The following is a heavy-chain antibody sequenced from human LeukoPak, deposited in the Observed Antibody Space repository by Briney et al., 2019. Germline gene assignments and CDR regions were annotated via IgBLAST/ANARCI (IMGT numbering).Heavy chain of an antibody. CDR2: ISGSGGST. J-gene: IGHJ4*02. CDR1: GFTFSSYA. V-gene: IGHV3-23*01. D-gene: IGHD3-22*01. Sequence: GGSLRLSCAASGFTFSSYAMSWVRQAPGKGLEWVSGISGSGGSTYYADSVKGRFTISRDNSKNALYLQMNSLRAEDTAVYYCAKSSYYDSSGYYREYYFDYWGPGTLVTVSS. CDR3: AKSSYYDSSGYYREYYFDY.